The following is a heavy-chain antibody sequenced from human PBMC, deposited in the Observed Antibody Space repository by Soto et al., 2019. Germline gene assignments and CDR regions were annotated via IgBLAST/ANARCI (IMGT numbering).Heavy chain of an antibody. CDR1: GYSSSNYY. Sequence: QVQVVQSGAEVKEPGASVKVSCKASGYSSSNYYTHWVRQAPGQGLEWMGIVNPYGASSNYAQSFQGRVTLTRDTSTNTDYMDLSRLTSDDTAVYYCASVTTIWSNWGQGTLATVSS. V-gene: IGHV1-46*01. D-gene: IGHD2-21*02. J-gene: IGHJ4*02. CDR2: VNPYGASS. CDR3: ASVTTIWSN.